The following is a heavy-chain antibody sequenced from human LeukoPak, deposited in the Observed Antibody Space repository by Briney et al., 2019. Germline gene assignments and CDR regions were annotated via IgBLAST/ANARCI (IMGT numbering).Heavy chain of an antibody. CDR2: ISSISSTI. D-gene: IGHD3-16*01. V-gene: IGHV3-48*01. CDR3: AKDVGSYVDY. CDR1: GFSFSSYG. Sequence: GGSLRLSCAASGFSFSSYGMSWVRQAPGKGLEWVSYISSISSTIYYADSVKGRFTISRDNAKNSLYLQMNSLRAEDTAVYYCAKDVGSYVDYWGQGTLVTVSS. J-gene: IGHJ4*02.